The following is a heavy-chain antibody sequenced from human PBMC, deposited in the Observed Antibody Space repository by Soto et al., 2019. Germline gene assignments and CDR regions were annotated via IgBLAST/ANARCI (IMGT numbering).Heavy chain of an antibody. V-gene: IGHV1-69*18. CDR2: IIPFIGKA. D-gene: IGHD4-4*01. CDR3: ARVVMTTVPASYYYGMDV. Sequence: QVQLVQSGAEVKKPGSSVTVSCKASGGTFSSYAISWVRQAPGQGLEWLGRIIPFIGKANYEHKVQGRVTNTSGEFTSTAYMELTSLRSEDTAVYYCARVVMTTVPASYYYGMDVWGQVTTVTVSS. CDR1: GGTFSSYA. J-gene: IGHJ6*02.